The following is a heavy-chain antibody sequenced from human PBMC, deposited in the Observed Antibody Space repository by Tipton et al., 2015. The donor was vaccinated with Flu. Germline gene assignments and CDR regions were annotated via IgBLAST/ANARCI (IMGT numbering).Heavy chain of an antibody. V-gene: IGHV4-39*07. D-gene: IGHD7-27*01. CDR1: GDSISSNTYY. CDR2: TYYTGRT. J-gene: IGHJ4*02. CDR3: ASKVANWGVWEPLDY. Sequence: GLVKPSETLSLTCTVSGDSISSNTYYWGWIRQPPGKGLEWIGTTYYTGRTYYNPSLKSRLTISIDTSKNQFSLKLSSVTAADTAVYYCASKVANWGVWEPLDYWGQGTLVTVSS.